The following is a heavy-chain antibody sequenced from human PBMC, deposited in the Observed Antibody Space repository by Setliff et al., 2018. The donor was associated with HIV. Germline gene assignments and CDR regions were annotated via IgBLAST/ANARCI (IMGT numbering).Heavy chain of an antibody. D-gene: IGHD6-19*01. V-gene: IGHV3-48*01. CDR2: ISTSGDTI. J-gene: IGHJ4*02. CDR1: GFIFSTYS. Sequence: GGSLRLSCAASGFIFSTYSMNWVRQSPGKGLEWLSYISTSGDTIYYADSVKGRFTISRDNAKKSLYLQMNSLRAEDTAVYYCAKQGATSGLDFWGQGTLVTVSS. CDR3: AKQGATSGLDF.